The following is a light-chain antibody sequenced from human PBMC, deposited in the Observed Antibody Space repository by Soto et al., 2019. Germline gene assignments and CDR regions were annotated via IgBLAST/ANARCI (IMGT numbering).Light chain of an antibody. V-gene: IGLV2-14*01. J-gene: IGLJ3*02. CDR3: SSYTSSGTMV. Sequence: QSALTQPASVSGSPGQPITISCTGTSSDVGGYNFVSWYQQHPGKAPKLMIYEVSNRPSGVSNRFSGSKSGNTASLTISGLQAEDEGDFYCSSYTSSGTMVFGGGTKLTVL. CDR1: SSDVGGYNF. CDR2: EVS.